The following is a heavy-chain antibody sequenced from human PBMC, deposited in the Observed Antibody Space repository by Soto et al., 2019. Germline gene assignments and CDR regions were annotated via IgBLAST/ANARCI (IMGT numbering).Heavy chain of an antibody. Sequence: SETLSLTCTVSGGSISSGGHYWSWIRQHPGKGLEWIGYIYYSGSTYYNPSLKSRVTISVDTSKNQFSLKLSSVTAADTAVYYCARTGGRVLLWFGEFDYWGQGTLVTVSS. V-gene: IGHV4-31*03. D-gene: IGHD3-10*01. CDR1: GGSISSGGHY. CDR3: ARTGGRVLLWFGEFDY. CDR2: IYYSGST. J-gene: IGHJ4*02.